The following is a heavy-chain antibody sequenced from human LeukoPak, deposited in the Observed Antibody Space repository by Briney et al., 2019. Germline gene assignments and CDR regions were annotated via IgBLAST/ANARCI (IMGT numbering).Heavy chain of an antibody. CDR3: ARWRGSTSERSDY. Sequence: GGSLSLSCTASGFPFSDYWMTWVRQAPGKGLEWVANIKQDGSAKYYVDSVKGRFTISRDNAKNSLYLQMDSLRVEDTATYYCARWRGSTSERSDYWGQGTLVTVSS. J-gene: IGHJ4*02. CDR1: GFPFSDYW. D-gene: IGHD2-2*01. CDR2: IKQDGSAK. V-gene: IGHV3-7*01.